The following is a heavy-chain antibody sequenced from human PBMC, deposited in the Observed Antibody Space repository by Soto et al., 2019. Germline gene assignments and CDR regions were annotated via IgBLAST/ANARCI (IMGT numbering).Heavy chain of an antibody. J-gene: IGHJ5*02. CDR2: ISSSGSTT. V-gene: IGHV3-74*01. Sequence: GGSLRLSCAASGFTLSGYWMHWVRQGPGKGPVWVARISSSGSTTDYADSVKGRFTISRDNAKNTLFLQMSSLRYEDTAVYYCAFTSCSGGSCSPDPWGRGTLVTVSS. CDR1: GFTLSGYW. CDR3: AFTSCSGGSCSPDP. D-gene: IGHD2-15*01.